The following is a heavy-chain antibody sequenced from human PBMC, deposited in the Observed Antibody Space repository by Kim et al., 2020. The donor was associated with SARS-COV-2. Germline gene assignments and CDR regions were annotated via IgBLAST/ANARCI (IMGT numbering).Heavy chain of an antibody. V-gene: IGHV3-21*01. Sequence: GGSLRLSCAASGFTFSSYSMNWVRQAPGKGLEWVSSISSSSYIYYADSVKGRFTISRDNAKNSLYLQMNSLRAEDTAVYYCARIYYYDSSGYYRLTRAPFDYWGQGTLVTVSS. CDR2: ISSSSYI. J-gene: IGHJ4*02. D-gene: IGHD3-22*01. CDR1: GFTFSSYS. CDR3: ARIYYYDSSGYYRLTRAPFDY.